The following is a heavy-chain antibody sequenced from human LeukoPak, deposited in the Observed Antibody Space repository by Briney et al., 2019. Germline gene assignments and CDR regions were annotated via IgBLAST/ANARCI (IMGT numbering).Heavy chain of an antibody. Sequence: SETLSLTCTVSGGSISSGSYYWSWIRQPAGKGLEWIGEINHSGSTNYNPSLKSRVTISVDTSKNQFSLKLSSVTAADTAVYYCARSYGDYKYWGQGTLVTVSS. CDR2: INHSGST. CDR3: ARSYGDYKY. V-gene: IGHV4-61*10. D-gene: IGHD4-17*01. J-gene: IGHJ4*02. CDR1: GGSISSGSYY.